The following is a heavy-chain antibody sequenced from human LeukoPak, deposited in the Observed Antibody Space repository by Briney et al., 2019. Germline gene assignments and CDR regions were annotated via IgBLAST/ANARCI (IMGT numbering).Heavy chain of an antibody. V-gene: IGHV1-69*13. D-gene: IGHD6-13*01. CDR3: AREVYSSPHFDY. CDR1: GGTFSSYA. Sequence: ASVKVSCKASGGTFSSYAISWVRQAPGQGLEWMGGIIPIFGTANYAQKFQGRVTITADESTSTAYMELSSLRSEDTAVYYCAREVYSSPHFDYWGQGTLVTVSS. J-gene: IGHJ4*02. CDR2: IIPIFGTA.